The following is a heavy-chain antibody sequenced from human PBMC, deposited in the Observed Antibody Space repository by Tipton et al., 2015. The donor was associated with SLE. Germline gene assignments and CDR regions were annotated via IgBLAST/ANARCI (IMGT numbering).Heavy chain of an antibody. CDR3: AGPSNWNDFDY. J-gene: IGHJ4*02. V-gene: IGHV4-59*11. Sequence: TLSLTCTVSGGSISSHYWSWIRQTLGKGLEWIGYIYYSGSTNYNPYLKSRVTRSVYTSKNQFSLKLGSVTAADTAVYYCAGPSNWNDFDYCDQGTLVTVSS. D-gene: IGHD1-1*01. CDR2: IYYSGST. CDR1: GGSISSHY.